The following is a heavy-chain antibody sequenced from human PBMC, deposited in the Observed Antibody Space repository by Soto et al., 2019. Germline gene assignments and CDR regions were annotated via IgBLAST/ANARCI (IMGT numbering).Heavy chain of an antibody. CDR1: GFTFSSYW. D-gene: IGHD4-17*01. CDR2: IKQDGSEK. Sequence: GGSLRLSCAASGFTFSSYWMSWVRQAPGKGLEWVANIKQDGSEKYYVDSVKGRFTISRDNAKNSLYLQMNSLRAEDTAVYYCRLPVTVTTQFNAFDIWGQGTMVTVSS. J-gene: IGHJ3*02. CDR3: RLPVTVTTQFNAFDI. V-gene: IGHV3-7*01.